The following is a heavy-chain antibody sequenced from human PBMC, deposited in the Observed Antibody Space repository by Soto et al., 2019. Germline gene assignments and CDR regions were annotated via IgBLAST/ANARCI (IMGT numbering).Heavy chain of an antibody. CDR1: GFTFSSYG. V-gene: IGHV3-33*01. J-gene: IGHJ4*02. D-gene: IGHD6-13*01. CDR3: ARQSYSSYYFDY. Sequence: PGGSLRLSCAASGFTFSSYGMHWVRQAPGKGLEWVAVIWYDGSNKYYADSVKGRFTISRDNSKNTLYLQMGSLRAADMAVYYCARQSYSSYYFDYWGQGTLVTVSS. CDR2: IWYDGSNK.